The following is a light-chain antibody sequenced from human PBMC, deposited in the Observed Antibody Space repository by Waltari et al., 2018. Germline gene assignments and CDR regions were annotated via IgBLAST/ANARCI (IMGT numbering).Light chain of an antibody. Sequence: DIQMTQSPSNLSASVGDRVTITCRASQSIGNWLAWYQQKPGKAPKLLIYTASNLETGVPSRFSGSGSGTEFTLTISSLQPDDFATYYCQQYNNYWTFGQGTKVEIK. CDR1: QSIGNW. CDR3: QQYNNYWT. J-gene: IGKJ1*01. CDR2: TAS. V-gene: IGKV1-5*03.